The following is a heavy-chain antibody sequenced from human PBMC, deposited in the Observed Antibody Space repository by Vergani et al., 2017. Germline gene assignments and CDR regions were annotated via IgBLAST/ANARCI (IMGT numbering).Heavy chain of an antibody. Sequence: EVDLVESGGGLAQPGGSLRLSCEASGITFWKFGTHWVRQGPGKGLEWVSGISWNSGAVDYADSVRGRFTISRDTAKKSLYLQMNNLRPEDTAFYYCVKDTGIQLWQHFESWGQGILVTVSS. CDR2: ISWNSGAV. V-gene: IGHV3-9*01. D-gene: IGHD3-16*01. CDR3: VKDTGIQLWQHFES. J-gene: IGHJ4*02. CDR1: GITFWKFG.